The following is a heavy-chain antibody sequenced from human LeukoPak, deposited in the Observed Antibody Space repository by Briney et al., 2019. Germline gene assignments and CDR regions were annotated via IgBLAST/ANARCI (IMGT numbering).Heavy chain of an antibody. V-gene: IGHV4-39*02. J-gene: IGHJ4*02. D-gene: IGHD4-23*01. CDR2: IYYSGST. CDR3: AREPASRWERTPLGY. Sequence: SETLSLTCTVSGGSISSSSYYWGWIRQPPGKGLEWIGSIYYSGSTYYNPSLKSRVTISVDTSKNQFSLKLSSVTAADTAVYYCAREPASRWERTPLGYWGQGTLVTVSS. CDR1: GGSISSSSYY.